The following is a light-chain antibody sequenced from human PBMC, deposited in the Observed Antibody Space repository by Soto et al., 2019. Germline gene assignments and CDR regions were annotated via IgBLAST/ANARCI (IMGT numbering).Light chain of an antibody. CDR2: DAS. Sequence: DIQMTQSPSTLSASVGDRVTITCRASQSISSWLAWYQQKPGKAPKLLIYDASSLESGVPSRFGGSGSGTEFTLTISSLQPDDFATYYCQQYNTYPWTFGQGTKVEIK. CDR3: QQYNTYPWT. CDR1: QSISSW. J-gene: IGKJ1*01. V-gene: IGKV1-5*01.